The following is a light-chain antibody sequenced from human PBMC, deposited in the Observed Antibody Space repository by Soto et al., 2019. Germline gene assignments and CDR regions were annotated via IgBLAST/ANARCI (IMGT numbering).Light chain of an antibody. J-gene: IGKJ1*01. CDR2: KTS. CDR1: QSISIW. CDR3: QHYNDYSWT. V-gene: IGKV1-5*03. Sequence: DIHMTQSPSTLSASVGDRVTITCRASQSISIWLAWYQQKPGKAPNLLIYKTSSLESGVPSRFSGSGSGTESTPTISSLQPDDFATYYCQHYNDYSWTFGQGTKVEIK.